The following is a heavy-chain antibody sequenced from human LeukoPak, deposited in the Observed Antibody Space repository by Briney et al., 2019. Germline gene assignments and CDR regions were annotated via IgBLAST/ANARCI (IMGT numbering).Heavy chain of an antibody. J-gene: IGHJ4*02. Sequence: TGGSLRLSCAASGFTFSSYEMNWVRQAPGKVLEWVSYISSSGSTIYYADSVKGRFTISRDNAKNSLYLQMNSLRAEDTAVYYCARGWWLVRAFDYWGQGTLVTVSS. D-gene: IGHD6-19*01. CDR2: ISSSGSTI. CDR3: ARGWWLVRAFDY. CDR1: GFTFSSYE. V-gene: IGHV3-48*03.